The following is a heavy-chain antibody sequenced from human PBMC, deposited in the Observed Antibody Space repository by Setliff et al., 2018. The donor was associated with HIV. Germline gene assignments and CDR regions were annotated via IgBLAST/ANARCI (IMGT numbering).Heavy chain of an antibody. CDR2: ISAYNGKT. Sequence: ASVKVSCKASGFPFSSYGISWVRQAPGQGLEWMGWISAYNGKTEYAQNFQGRVTMTTDISTSTAWTSTSTAYMELRSLTSDDTAVYFCARGYNYGPGPRDYWGQGTLVTVSS. D-gene: IGHD3-10*01. CDR3: ARGYNYGPGPRDY. CDR1: GFPFSSYG. J-gene: IGHJ4*02. V-gene: IGHV1-18*01.